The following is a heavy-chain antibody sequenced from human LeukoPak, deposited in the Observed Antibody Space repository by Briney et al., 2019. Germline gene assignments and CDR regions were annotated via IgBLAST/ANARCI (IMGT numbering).Heavy chain of an antibody. J-gene: IGHJ2*01. Sequence: SESLSLTCTVSGGSISSSSYYWGWIRQPPGKGLEWIGRIYYSGSTYHNPSLKSRVTISVDTSKNQFSLTLSSVTAADTAVYYCARQKKWLQLRLYFDLWGRRTLVTVSS. CDR1: GGSISSSSYY. CDR2: IYYSGST. V-gene: IGHV4-39*01. D-gene: IGHD5-24*01. CDR3: ARQKKWLQLRLYFDL.